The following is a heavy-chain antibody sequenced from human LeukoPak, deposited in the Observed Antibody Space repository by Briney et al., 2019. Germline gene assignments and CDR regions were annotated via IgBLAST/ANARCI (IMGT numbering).Heavy chain of an antibody. CDR3: ARGGYYGSGNDFRFDP. V-gene: IGHV4-59*01. Sequence: KASETLSLTCTVSGGSISSYYWSWIWQSPGKGLECIGYIHYTGSTNYNPSLKSRVTISVETSKNQFSLKLKSVTAADTAVYYCARGGYYGSGNDFRFDPWGQGTLVTVSS. CDR1: GGSISSYY. CDR2: IHYTGST. D-gene: IGHD3-10*01. J-gene: IGHJ5*02.